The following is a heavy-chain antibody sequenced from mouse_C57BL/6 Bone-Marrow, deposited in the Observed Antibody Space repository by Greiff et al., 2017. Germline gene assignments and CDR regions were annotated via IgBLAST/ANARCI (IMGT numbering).Heavy chain of an antibody. CDR3: ARRKGVYYDYGGYFDV. V-gene: IGHV1-82*01. J-gene: IGHJ1*03. CDR1: GYAFSSSW. CDR2: IYPGDGDT. Sequence: QVQLQQSRPELVKPGASVKISCKASGYAFSSSWMNWVKQRPGQGLEWIGRIYPGDGDTNYNGKFKGKATLTADTSSSTAYMQLSSLTSEDSAVYFCARRKGVYYDYGGYFDVWGTGTTVTVSS. D-gene: IGHD2-4*01.